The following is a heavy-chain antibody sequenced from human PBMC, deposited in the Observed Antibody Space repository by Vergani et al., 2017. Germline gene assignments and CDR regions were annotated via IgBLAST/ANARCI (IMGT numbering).Heavy chain of an antibody. CDR1: GFTFSSYG. CDR2: IWYDGSNK. Sequence: QVQLVESGGGVVQPGRSLRLSCAASGFTFSSYGMHWVRQAPGKGLEWVAVIWYDGSNKYYADSVKGRFTISRDNSKNTLYLQMNSLRAEDTAVYYCARIVEQWLYLDTYYYMDVWGKGTTVTVSS. J-gene: IGHJ6*03. V-gene: IGHV3-33*01. CDR3: ARIVEQWLYLDTYYYMDV. D-gene: IGHD6-19*01.